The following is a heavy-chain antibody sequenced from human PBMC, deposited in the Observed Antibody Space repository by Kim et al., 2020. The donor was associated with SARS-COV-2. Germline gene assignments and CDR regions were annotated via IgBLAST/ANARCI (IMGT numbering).Heavy chain of an antibody. CDR1: GFTFSSYA. CDR3: AKDAWGAPGAFKI. V-gene: IGHV3-23*03. J-gene: IGHJ3*02. Sequence: GGSLRLSCAASGFTFSSYAMSWVRQAPGKGLEWVSVIYSGGSSTYYADSVKGRFTISRDNSKSTLYLQMNSLRAEDTAVYFCAKDAWGAPGAFKIWGQGT. CDR2: IYSGGSST. D-gene: IGHD3-16*01.